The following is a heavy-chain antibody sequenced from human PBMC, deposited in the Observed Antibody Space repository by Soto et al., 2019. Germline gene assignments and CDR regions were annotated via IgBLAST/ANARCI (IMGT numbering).Heavy chain of an antibody. D-gene: IGHD6-13*01. CDR3: ARHQGIAAAGLDS. V-gene: IGHV1-3*01. CDR1: GYTFTSYA. J-gene: IGHJ4*02. CDR2: INAGNGNT. Sequence: ASVKVSCKASGYTFTSYAMHWVRQAPGQRLEWMGWINAGNGNTKYSQKFQGRVTITRDTSASTAYMELSSLRSEDTAVYYCARHQGIAAAGLDSGGQETLVTVS.